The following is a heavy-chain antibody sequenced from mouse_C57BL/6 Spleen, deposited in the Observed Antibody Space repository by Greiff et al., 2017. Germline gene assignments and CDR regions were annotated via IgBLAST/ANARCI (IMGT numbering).Heavy chain of an antibody. CDR3: ARRGIYDGYYGYFDY. CDR2: ISYSGST. D-gene: IGHD2-3*01. V-gene: IGHV3-1*01. CDR1: GYSITSGYD. J-gene: IGHJ2*01. Sequence: DVQLQESGPGMVKPSQSLSLTCTVTGYSITSGYDWHWIRHFPGNKLEWMGYISYSGSTNYNPSLKSRISITHDTSKNHFFLKLNSVTTEDTATYYCARRGIYDGYYGYFDYWGQGTTLTVSS.